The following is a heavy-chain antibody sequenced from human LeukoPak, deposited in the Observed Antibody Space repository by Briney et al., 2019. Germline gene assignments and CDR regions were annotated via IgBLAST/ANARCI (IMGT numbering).Heavy chain of an antibody. CDR1: GGTFSSYA. CDR2: IIPIFGTA. Sequence: SVKVSCKASGGTFSSYAISWVRQAPGQGLEWMGRIIPIFGTANYAQKFQGRVTITTDESTSTAYMELSSLRSEDTAVYYCVRVPSSSDWFDPWGQGTLVTVSS. CDR3: VRVPSSSDWFDP. V-gene: IGHV1-69*05. D-gene: IGHD6-13*01. J-gene: IGHJ5*02.